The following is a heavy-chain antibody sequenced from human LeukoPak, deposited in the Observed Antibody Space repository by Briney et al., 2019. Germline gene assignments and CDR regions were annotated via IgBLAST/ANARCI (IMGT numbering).Heavy chain of an antibody. CDR2: VYYVSST. Sequence: SETLSLTCSVSGASVGSAGYHWSWIRQPPGGGLEWVGYVYYVSSTNYNPSLKSRVTMSVDPSRNQFSLKLNSVTAADTAVYYCARTQSQSGSYRYYYGYWGQGTPVTVSS. D-gene: IGHD1-26*01. CDR1: GASVGSAGYH. CDR3: ARTQSQSGSYRYYYGY. V-gene: IGHV4-61*08. J-gene: IGHJ4*02.